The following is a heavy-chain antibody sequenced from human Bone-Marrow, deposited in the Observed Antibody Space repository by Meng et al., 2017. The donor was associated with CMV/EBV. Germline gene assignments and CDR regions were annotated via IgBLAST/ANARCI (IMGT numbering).Heavy chain of an antibody. CDR1: GFTFSSYE. CDR2: ISSSGSTI. V-gene: IGHV3-48*03. CDR3: VRSRATYSSRWYDYHYGMDV. D-gene: IGHD6-13*01. Sequence: GGSLRLSCAASGFTFSSYEMNWVRQAPGKGLEWVSYISSSGSTIYYADSVKGRFTISRDNAKNSLHLHMSSLRAGDTGVYYCVRSRATYSSRWYDYHYGMDVWGQGTTVTVSS. J-gene: IGHJ6*02.